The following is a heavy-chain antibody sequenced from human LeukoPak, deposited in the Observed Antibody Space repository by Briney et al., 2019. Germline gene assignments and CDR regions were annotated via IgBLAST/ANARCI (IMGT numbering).Heavy chain of an antibody. D-gene: IGHD3-3*01. J-gene: IGHJ4*02. CDR1: GYTFTGYY. V-gene: IGHV1-2*02. CDR2: INPNSGGT. CDR3: AAARVYDFWSGYYDY. Sequence: ASVKVSCKASGYTFTGYYMHWVRQAPGQRLEWMGWINPNSGGTNYAQKFQGRVTMTRDTSISTAYMELSRLRSDDTAVYYCAAARVYDFWSGYYDYWGQGTLVTVSS.